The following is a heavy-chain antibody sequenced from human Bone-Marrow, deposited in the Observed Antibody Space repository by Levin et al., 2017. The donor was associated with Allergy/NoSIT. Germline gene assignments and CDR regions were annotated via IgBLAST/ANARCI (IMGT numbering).Heavy chain of an antibody. V-gene: IGHV4-34*01. D-gene: IGHD3-3*01. CDR2: INHSGST. CDR1: GGSFSGYY. J-gene: IGHJ5*02. CDR3: ARGVGYYDFWSGYYLNWFDP. Sequence: SQTLSLTCAVYGGSFSGYYWSWIRQPPGKGLEWIGEINHSGSTNYNPSLKSRVTISVDTSKNQFSLKLSSVTAADTAVYYCARGVGYYDFWSGYYLNWFDPWGQGTLVTVSS.